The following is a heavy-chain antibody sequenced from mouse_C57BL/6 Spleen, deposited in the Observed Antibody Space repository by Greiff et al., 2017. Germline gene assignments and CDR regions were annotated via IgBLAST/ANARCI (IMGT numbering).Heavy chain of an antibody. Sequence: QVQLQQPGAELVKPGASVKMSCKASGYTFTSYWITWVKQRPGQGLEWIGDIYPGSGSTNYNEKFKSKATLTVDTSSSTAYMPLSSLTSEDSAVYYCARGYYDGSWFAYWGQGPLVTVSA. D-gene: IGHD1-1*01. CDR1: GYTFTSYW. V-gene: IGHV1-55*01. CDR2: IYPGSGST. CDR3: ARGYYDGSWFAY. J-gene: IGHJ3*01.